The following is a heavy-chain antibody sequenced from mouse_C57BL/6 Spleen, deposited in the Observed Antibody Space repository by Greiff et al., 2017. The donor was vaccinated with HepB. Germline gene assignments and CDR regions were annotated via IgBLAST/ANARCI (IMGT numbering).Heavy chain of an antibody. CDR1: GFTFSDYY. J-gene: IGHJ2*01. CDR2: ISNGGGST. V-gene: IGHV5-12*01. Sequence: DVKLVESGGGLVQPGGSLKLSCAASGFTFSDYYMYWVRQTPEKRLEWVAYISNGGGSTYYPDTVKGRFTISRDNAKNTLYLQMSRLKSEDTAMYYCARRGELAYFDYWGQGTTLTVSS. CDR3: ARRGELAYFDY.